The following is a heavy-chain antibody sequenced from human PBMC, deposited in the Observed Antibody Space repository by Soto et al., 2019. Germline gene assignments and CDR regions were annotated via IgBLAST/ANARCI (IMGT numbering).Heavy chain of an antibody. D-gene: IGHD3-3*01. J-gene: IGHJ4*02. Sequence: XETRSLTCTVAGGSISSSSSYWGWIRQPPGKGLEWIGSIYYSGSTYYNPSLKSRVTISVDTSKNQFSLKLSSVTAADTAVYYCARRDYDFWSGEGYWGQGTLVTVSS. V-gene: IGHV4-39*01. CDR2: IYYSGST. CDR1: GGSISSSSSY. CDR3: ARRDYDFWSGEGY.